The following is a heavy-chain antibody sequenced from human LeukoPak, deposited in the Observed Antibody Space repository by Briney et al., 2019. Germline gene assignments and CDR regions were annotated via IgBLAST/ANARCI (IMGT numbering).Heavy chain of an antibody. V-gene: IGHV3-72*01. CDR3: VGGAVYYFDC. Sequence: GGSLRLSCAASGFTFSDHYMDWVRQAPGKGLEWVGRIRNKANSYTTEYAASVKGRFTVSRDNSKNSLYLQTNSLKTEDTAVYYCVGGAVYYFDCWGQGTLVTVSS. CDR1: GFTFSDHY. J-gene: IGHJ4*02. CDR2: IRNKANSYTT.